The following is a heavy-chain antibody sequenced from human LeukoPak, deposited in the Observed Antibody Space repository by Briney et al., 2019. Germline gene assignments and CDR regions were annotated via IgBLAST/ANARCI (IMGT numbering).Heavy chain of an antibody. D-gene: IGHD3-3*01. CDR2: IYTSGST. CDR1: GGSISSYY. V-gene: IGHV4-4*07. Sequence: SETLSLTCTVSGGSISSYYWSWIRQPAGKGLEWIGRIYTSGSTNYNPSLKSRVTMSVDTSKNQFSLKLSSVTAADTAVYYCARDWSTIFGVETYFDYWGQGTLVTVSS. J-gene: IGHJ4*02. CDR3: ARDWSTIFGVETYFDY.